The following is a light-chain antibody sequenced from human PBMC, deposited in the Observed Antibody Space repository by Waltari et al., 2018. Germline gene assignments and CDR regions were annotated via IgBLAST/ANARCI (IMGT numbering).Light chain of an antibody. CDR3: QHYNNWPPGTT. CDR2: DAS. V-gene: IGKV3-15*01. Sequence: EIVLTQSPATLSLSPGERATLSCRASQSVSSYLAWYQQKPGQTPRLLIYDASTRATDVPARFSGSGSGTEFTLTISSLQSEDFAVYYCQHYNNWPPGTTFGQGTKVEIK. CDR1: QSVSSY. J-gene: IGKJ1*01.